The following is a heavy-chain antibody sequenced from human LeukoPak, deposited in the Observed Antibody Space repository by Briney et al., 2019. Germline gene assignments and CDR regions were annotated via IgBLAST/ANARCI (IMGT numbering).Heavy chain of an antibody. CDR2: IYHSGST. CDR1: GGSISSGGYS. Sequence: PSQTLSLTRAVSGGSISSGGYSWSWIRQPPGKGLEWIGYIYHSGSTYYNPSLKSRVTISVDRSKNQFSLKLSSVTAADTAVYYCARGVGYCSSTSCYSYFDYWGQGTLVTVSS. V-gene: IGHV4-30-2*01. D-gene: IGHD2-2*02. J-gene: IGHJ4*02. CDR3: ARGVGYCSSTSCYSYFDY.